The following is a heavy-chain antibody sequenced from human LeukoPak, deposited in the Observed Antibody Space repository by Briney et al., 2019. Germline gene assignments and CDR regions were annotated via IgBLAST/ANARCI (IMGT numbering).Heavy chain of an antibody. Sequence: ASVKVSCKASGYTFTSYSISWVRQAPGQGLEWMGWISAYNGNTNYAQKLQGRVTMTTDTSTSTAYMELRSLRSDDTAVYYCAGIVGATSWFDPWGQGTLVTVSS. CDR3: AGIVGATSWFDP. D-gene: IGHD1-26*01. CDR2: ISAYNGNT. CDR1: GYTFTSYS. J-gene: IGHJ5*02. V-gene: IGHV1-18*01.